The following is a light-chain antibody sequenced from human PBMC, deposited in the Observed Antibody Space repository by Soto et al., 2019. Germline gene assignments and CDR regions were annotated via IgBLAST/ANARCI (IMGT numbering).Light chain of an antibody. CDR1: QSVSSSY. CDR3: QQYGSSPET. CDR2: GAS. Sequence: EIVTTQSPATLSLSPGERATLSCMASQSVSSSYLAWYQQKPGQAPRLLIYGASSRATGIPDRFSGSGSGTDFTLTISRLEPEDFAVYYCQQYGSSPETFGQGTKVDIK. V-gene: IGKV3-20*01. J-gene: IGKJ1*01.